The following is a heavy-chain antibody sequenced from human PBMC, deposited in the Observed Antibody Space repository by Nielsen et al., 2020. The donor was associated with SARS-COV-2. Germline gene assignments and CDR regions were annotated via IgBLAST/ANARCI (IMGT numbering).Heavy chain of an antibody. V-gene: IGHV4-59*08. J-gene: IGHJ6*02. CDR1: GGSISSYY. CDR3: ARLVVVPAAIYYYYGMDV. Sequence: GSLRLSCTVSGGSISSYYWSWIRQPPGKGLEWIGYIYYSGSTNYNPSLKSRVTISVDTSKNQFSLKLSSVTAADTAVYYCARLVVVPAAIYYYYGMDVWGQGTTVTVSS. D-gene: IGHD2-2*01. CDR2: IYYSGST.